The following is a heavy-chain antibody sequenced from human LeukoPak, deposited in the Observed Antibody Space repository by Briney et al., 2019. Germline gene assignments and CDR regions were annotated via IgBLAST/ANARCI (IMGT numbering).Heavy chain of an antibody. CDR3: AREGSEDNWFDP. CDR1: GFTFSSYW. V-gene: IGHV3-7*01. J-gene: IGHJ5*02. CDR2: IKQDGSEK. Sequence: PRGSLRLSCAASGFTFSSYWMSWVRQAPGEGLEWVANIKQDGSEKYYVDSVKGRFTISRDNAKNSLYLQMNSLRAEDTAVYYCAREGSEDNWFDPWGQGTLVTVSS. D-gene: IGHD2-15*01.